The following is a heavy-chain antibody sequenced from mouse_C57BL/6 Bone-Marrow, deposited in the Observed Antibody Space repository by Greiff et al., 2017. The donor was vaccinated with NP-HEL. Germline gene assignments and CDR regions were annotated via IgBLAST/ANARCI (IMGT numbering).Heavy chain of an antibody. V-gene: IGHV5-4*01. CDR3: ARPYYYGRGSWFAY. D-gene: IGHD1-1*01. CDR2: ISDGGSYT. Sequence: EVQLVESGGGLVKPGGSLKLSCAASGFTFSSYAMSWVRQTPEKRLEWVATISDGGSYTYYPDNVKGRFTISRDNAKNNLYLQMSHLKSEDTAMYYCARPYYYGRGSWFAYWGQGTLVTVSA. J-gene: IGHJ3*01. CDR1: GFTFSSYA.